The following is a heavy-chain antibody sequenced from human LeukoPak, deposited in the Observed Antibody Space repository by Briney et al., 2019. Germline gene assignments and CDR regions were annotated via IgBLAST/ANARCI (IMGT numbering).Heavy chain of an antibody. CDR2: ISGIGGST. J-gene: IGHJ4*02. D-gene: IGHD3-22*01. CDR3: AKGIDYYDSSGYYWSVFDY. CDR1: GFTFSSYG. V-gene: IGHV3-23*01. Sequence: GGSLRLSCAASGFTFSSYGMIWVRQAPGRGLEWISAISGIGGSTYYADFVKDRFTISRDNSKNTLYLQMHSLRAEDTAVYYCAKGIDYYDSSGYYWSVFDYWGQGTLVTVSS.